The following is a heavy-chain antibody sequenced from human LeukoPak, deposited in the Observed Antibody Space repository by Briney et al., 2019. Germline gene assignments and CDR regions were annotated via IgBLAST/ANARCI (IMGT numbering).Heavy chain of an antibody. D-gene: IGHD2-21*01. CDR1: GGSISSGNYY. J-gene: IGHJ4*02. V-gene: IGHV4-30-4*08. CDR2: IYYSGPT. Sequence: TLSLTCTVSGGSISSGNYYWNWIRQPPGKGLDWLGYIYYSGPTYYHPYRHSRVTISLDQSQNRFSLQLSSVTGADTAVYYCAREVRFLYYFDYWGQGTLVTVSS. CDR3: AREVRFLYYFDY.